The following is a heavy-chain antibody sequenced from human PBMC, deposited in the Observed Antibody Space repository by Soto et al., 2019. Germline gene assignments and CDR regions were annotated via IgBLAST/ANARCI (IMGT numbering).Heavy chain of an antibody. D-gene: IGHD6-19*01. CDR1: GYTFTGYY. CDR2: INPNSGGT. CDR3: ARTVSSGWDYHYYYGMEV. Sequence: GASVKVSCKASGYTFTGYYMHWVRQAPGQGLEWMGWINPNSGGTNYAQKFQGWVTMTRDTSISTAYMELSRLRSDDTAVYYCARTVSSGWDYHYYYGMEVWGQGTTRTGSS. V-gene: IGHV1-2*04. J-gene: IGHJ6*01.